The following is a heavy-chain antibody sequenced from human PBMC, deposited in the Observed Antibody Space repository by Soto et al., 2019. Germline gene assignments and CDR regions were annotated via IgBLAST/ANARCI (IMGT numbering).Heavy chain of an antibody. J-gene: IGHJ6*02. CDR3: ARAKYYYYGMDV. V-gene: IGHV4-30-2*01. CDR2: IYHIGST. Sequence: PSETLSLTCAVSGGSISSGGYSWSWIRQPPGKGLEWIGYIYHIGSTYCNPSLKSRVTISVDRSKNQFSLKLSSVTAADTAVYYCARAKYYYYGMDVWGQGTPVTVSS. CDR1: GGSISSGGYS.